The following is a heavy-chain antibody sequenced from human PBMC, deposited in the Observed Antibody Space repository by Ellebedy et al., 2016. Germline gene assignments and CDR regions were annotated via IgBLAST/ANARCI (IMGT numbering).Heavy chain of an antibody. CDR1: GFTFRNFF. CDR2: MRGDGAKT. J-gene: IGHJ4*02. D-gene: IGHD4-17*01. Sequence: GGSLRLXXVASGFTFRNFFMSWVRQAPGKGLEWFSTMRGDGAKTHLADSVKGRFTMSRDIPKNTVYLQMNRLRAEDTAVYYCRQGHYANYWGQGTLVTVSS. CDR3: RQGHYANY. V-gene: IGHV3-23*01.